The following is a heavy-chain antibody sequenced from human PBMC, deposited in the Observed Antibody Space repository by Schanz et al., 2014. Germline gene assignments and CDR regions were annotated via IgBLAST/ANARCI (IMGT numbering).Heavy chain of an antibody. J-gene: IGHJ5*02. CDR3: AREGTIIRGLTGWFDP. CDR1: GYTFTDYH. D-gene: IGHD3-10*01. V-gene: IGHV1-2*06. CDR2: INPNSGGT. Sequence: QVQLVQSGAEVKKPGASVKVSCKASGYTFTDYHIHWVRQAPRQGLEWMGRINPNSGGTNFAQKFQGRVTVTRDTSISTAYMKLGSLRFDDTAVYYCAREGTIIRGLTGWFDPWGQGTLVTVSS.